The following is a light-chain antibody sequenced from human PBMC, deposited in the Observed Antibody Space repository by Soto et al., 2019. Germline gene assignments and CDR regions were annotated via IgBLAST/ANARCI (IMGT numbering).Light chain of an antibody. V-gene: IGKV1-39*01. CDR2: AAS. Sequence: DIQMTQSPSSLSASIGDRVIITCRASQSIGIYLNWYQQKPGKAPKVLIYAASNLQGGVPSRFTGSGSGTDFPLIISSLQPEDFATYYCQQSYTTPRTFGQGTEVENK. CDR3: QQSYTTPRT. J-gene: IGKJ1*01. CDR1: QSIGIY.